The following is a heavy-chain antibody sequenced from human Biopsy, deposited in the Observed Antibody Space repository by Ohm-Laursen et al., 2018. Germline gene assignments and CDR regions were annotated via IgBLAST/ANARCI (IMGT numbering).Heavy chain of an antibody. J-gene: IGHJ4*02. CDR2: VTTTSSYI. Sequence: SLRLSCAASGFDFSDYSMSWVRQAPGKGLEWVSSVTTTSSYIYYADSVKGRFTISKDNAKNSLYLQMNSLRVEDTAMYYCARTLYGTYFDHWGQGTLVTVSS. CDR1: GFDFSDYS. CDR3: ARTLYGTYFDH. V-gene: IGHV3-21*04. D-gene: IGHD4-17*01.